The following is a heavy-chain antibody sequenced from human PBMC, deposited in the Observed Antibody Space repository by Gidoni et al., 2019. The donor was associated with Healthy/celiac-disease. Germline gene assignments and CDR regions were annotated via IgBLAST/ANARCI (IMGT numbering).Heavy chain of an antibody. J-gene: IGHJ4*02. CDR2: ISYDGSNK. V-gene: IGHV3-30-3*01. D-gene: IGHD4-17*01. Sequence: QVTLVESGGGVVQPGRSLRLSCAASGFTFSSYAMHWVRQAPGKGLEWVAVISYDGSNKYYADSVKGRFTISRDNSKNTLYLQMNSLRAEDTAVYYCARGDYRGYWGQGTLVTVSS. CDR3: ARGDYRGY. CDR1: GFTFSSYA.